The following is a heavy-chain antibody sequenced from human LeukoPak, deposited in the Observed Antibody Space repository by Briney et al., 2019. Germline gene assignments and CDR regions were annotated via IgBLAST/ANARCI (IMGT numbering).Heavy chain of an antibody. CDR3: ARGPTTVTMYYFDY. V-gene: IGHV4-34*01. Sequence: SETLSLTCAVYGGSFSGYYWSWIRQPPGKGPEWIGEINHSGSTNYNPSLKSRVTISVDTSKNQFSLKLSSVTAADTAVYYCARGPTTVTMYYFDYWGQGTLVTVSS. CDR2: INHSGST. J-gene: IGHJ4*02. D-gene: IGHD4-17*01. CDR1: GGSFSGYY.